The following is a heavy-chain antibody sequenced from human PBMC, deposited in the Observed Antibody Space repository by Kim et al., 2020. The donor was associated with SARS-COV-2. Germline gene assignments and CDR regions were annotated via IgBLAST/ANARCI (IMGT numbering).Heavy chain of an antibody. CDR3: ARGPIPSGHSDF. V-gene: IGHV4-34*01. J-gene: IGHJ4*02. D-gene: IGHD3-22*01. Sequence: SNPSLKSRVTLSIDTTKNQCSLKVNSVTAADTAVYYCARGPIPSGHSDFWGRGTVVTVSS.